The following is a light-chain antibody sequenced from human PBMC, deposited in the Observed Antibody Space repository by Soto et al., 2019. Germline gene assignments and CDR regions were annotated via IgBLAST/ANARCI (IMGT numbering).Light chain of an antibody. V-gene: IGKV3D-11*03. CDR3: QQSGSSVN. CDR1: QYITTR. J-gene: IGKJ5*01. CDR2: QTS. Sequence: DIVFTHSPSTLSSFPFDRVNLSLRASQYITTRLAWYQHRPGQAPRLLIYQTSIRAAGIPARFSASGTGTDFTLTISDVQPEDFAVYYCQQSGSSVNCGQGTRRENK.